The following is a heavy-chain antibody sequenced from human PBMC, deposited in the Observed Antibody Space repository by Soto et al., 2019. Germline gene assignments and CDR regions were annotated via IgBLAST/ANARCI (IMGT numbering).Heavy chain of an antibody. CDR3: ARLEYSGYDAFDI. J-gene: IGHJ3*02. CDR2: IYYSGST. CDR1: GGSISSSSYY. D-gene: IGHD5-12*01. Sequence: SETLSLTCTVSGGSISSSSYYWGWIRQPPGKGLEWIGSIYYSGSTYYNPSLKSRVTISVDTSKNQFSLKLSSVTAADTAVYYCARLEYSGYDAFDIWGQGTMVTVSS. V-gene: IGHV4-39*01.